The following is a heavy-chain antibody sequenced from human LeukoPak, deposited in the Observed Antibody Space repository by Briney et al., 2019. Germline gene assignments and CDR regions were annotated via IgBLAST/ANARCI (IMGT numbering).Heavy chain of an antibody. CDR3: ASRLSITIFGEMDV. J-gene: IGHJ6*04. CDR2: ISSSSSYI. Sequence: GGSLRLSCAASGFTFSSYSMNWVRQAPGKGLEWVSSISSSSSYIYYADSVKGRFTISRDNAKNSLYLQMNSLRAEDTAVYYCASRLSITIFGEMDVWGKGTTVIVSS. V-gene: IGHV3-21*01. CDR1: GFTFSSYS. D-gene: IGHD3-3*01.